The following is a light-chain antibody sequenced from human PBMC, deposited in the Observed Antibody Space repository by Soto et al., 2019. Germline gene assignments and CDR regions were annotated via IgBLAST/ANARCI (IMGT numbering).Light chain of an antibody. Sequence: EIVLTQSPGTLSLSPGERATLSCRASQSLSSSYLAWYQQKPGQAPRLLIYGASSRATGIPDRSSGSRSGTGFTLTISRLEPEDFAVYYCQQYGGSPPYTFGQGTKVEIK. CDR3: QQYGGSPPYT. V-gene: IGKV3-20*01. CDR2: GAS. CDR1: QSLSSSY. J-gene: IGKJ2*01.